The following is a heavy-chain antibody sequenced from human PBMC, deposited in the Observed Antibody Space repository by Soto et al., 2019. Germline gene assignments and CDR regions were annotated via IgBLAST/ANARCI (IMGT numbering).Heavy chain of an antibody. Sequence: ASVTVSCKASGGTFSSYAISWVRQAPGQGLEWMGGIIPIFGTANYAQKFQGRVTITADESTSTAYMELSSLRSEDTAVYYCARDLRYQLLRYNWFDPWGQGTLVTVSS. J-gene: IGHJ5*02. CDR3: ARDLRYQLLRYNWFDP. CDR1: GGTFSSYA. D-gene: IGHD2-2*01. CDR2: IIPIFGTA. V-gene: IGHV1-69*13.